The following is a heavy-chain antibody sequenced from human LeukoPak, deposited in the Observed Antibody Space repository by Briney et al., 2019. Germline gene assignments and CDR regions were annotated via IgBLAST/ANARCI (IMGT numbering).Heavy chain of an antibody. CDR2: IYTGGST. CDR1: GFTVSSNY. J-gene: IGHJ6*02. CDR3: ARGWSGPLPDV. Sequence: PGGSLILSCAASGFTVSSNYMSWVRQAPGKGLEWVSVIYTGGSTYYADSVKGRFTISRDNSKNTLYLHMNSLRVEDTAVYYCARGWSGPLPDVWGQGTTVTVSS. D-gene: IGHD3-3*01. V-gene: IGHV3-66*01.